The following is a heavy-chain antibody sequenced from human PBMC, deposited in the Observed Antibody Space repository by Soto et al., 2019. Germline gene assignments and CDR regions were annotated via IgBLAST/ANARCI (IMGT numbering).Heavy chain of an antibody. D-gene: IGHD6-19*01. CDR1: GFTFNTFW. CDR2: IKQDGSDK. Sequence: EVQLVESGGGLAQPGGSLRLSCAASGFTFNTFWMTWVRQAPGKGLEWVAIIKQDGSDKYYDDSVKGRFTISRDNTKNSLFLQLNTLRAEDTAMYFCAGGTGWVFNFWGQGTLVAVSS. J-gene: IGHJ4*02. CDR3: AGGTGWVFNF. V-gene: IGHV3-7*01.